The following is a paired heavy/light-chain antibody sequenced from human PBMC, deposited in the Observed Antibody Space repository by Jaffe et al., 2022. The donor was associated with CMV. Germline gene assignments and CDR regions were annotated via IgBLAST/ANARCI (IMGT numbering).Light chain of an antibody. Sequence: DIQMTQSPSSLAASVGDRVTITCRASQSISNNLNWYQQKPGKAPKLLIYAASNLQSGVPSRFSGSGSGTDFTLTISSLQPEDFATYYCQQSYGTLFTFGPGTKVDIK. CDR1: QSISNN. V-gene: IGKV1-39*01. CDR3: QQSYGTLFT. CDR2: AAS. J-gene: IGKJ3*01.
Heavy chain of an antibody. D-gene: IGHD3-10*01. J-gene: IGHJ4*02. CDR3: ARLTSEKSLDY. CDR1: GFTFSGYG. CDR2: IWYDGSKK. V-gene: IGHV3-33*08. Sequence: QVQLVESGGGVVQPGRSLRLSCAASGFTFSGYGMHWVRQAPGKGLDWVAVIWYDGSKKFYADSVKGRFTISRDNSKNTLYLEMNSLRAEDTAVYFCARLTSEKSLDYWGQGTLVTVSS.